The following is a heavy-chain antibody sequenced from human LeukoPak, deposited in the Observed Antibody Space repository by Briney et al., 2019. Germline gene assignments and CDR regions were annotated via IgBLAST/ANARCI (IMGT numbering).Heavy chain of an antibody. CDR1: GFTFSGSW. Sequence: PGGSLRLSCAVSGFTFSGSWMDGVREAPGRGLEWVAIIKPDGTDKYYVDSVKGRFTVSKDNAKNLLYLQMNSLRAEDTAMYYCARNRGGGSGYSDYWGQGTLVTVSS. CDR2: IKPDGTDK. CDR3: ARNRGGGSGYSDY. V-gene: IGHV3-7*05. D-gene: IGHD3-22*01. J-gene: IGHJ4*02.